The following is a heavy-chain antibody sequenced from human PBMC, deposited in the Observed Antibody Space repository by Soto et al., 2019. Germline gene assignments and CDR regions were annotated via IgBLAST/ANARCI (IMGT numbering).Heavy chain of an antibody. J-gene: IGHJ4*02. Sequence: PGGSLRLSCAASGFTFSSYGMHWVRQAPGKGLEWIGRIKGRSEGGTTDYNVPVKGRFTISRDDAKSTLFLQMNSLQIEDTAVYYCTTDSMVRRDFDYWGQGTMVTVSS. CDR1: GFTFSSYG. D-gene: IGHD3-10*01. V-gene: IGHV3-15*01. CDR3: TTDSMVRRDFDY. CDR2: IKGRSEGGTT.